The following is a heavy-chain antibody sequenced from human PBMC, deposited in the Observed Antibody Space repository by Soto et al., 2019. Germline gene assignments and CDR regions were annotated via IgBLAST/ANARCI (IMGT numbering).Heavy chain of an antibody. CDR1: GFTFSDYG. Sequence: QVQLVESGGGVVQPGRSLRLSCAVSGFTFSDYGMHWVRQAPGKGLEWVAVMSYAGTYKYYADSVKGRFTIYRDLSGNTLFLQMNSLRLEDTAVYFCAKEMYPRTVLDSSSPWGDYWGQGTLVTVSS. J-gene: IGHJ4*02. CDR2: MSYAGTYK. CDR3: AKEMYPRTVLDSSSPWGDY. D-gene: IGHD6-6*01. V-gene: IGHV3-30*18.